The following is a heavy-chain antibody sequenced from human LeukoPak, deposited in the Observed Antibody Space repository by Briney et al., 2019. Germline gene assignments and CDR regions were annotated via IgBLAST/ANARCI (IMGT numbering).Heavy chain of an antibody. CDR2: IYYSGST. D-gene: IGHD2-15*01. V-gene: IGHV4-59*01. Sequence: SETLSLTCTVSGGSISSYYWSWIRQPPGKGLEWIGYIYYSGSTNYNPSLKRRVTISVDTSKNQFSLKLSSVTAADTAVYYCAGGISTLAYWGQGTLVTVSS. CDR3: AGGISTLAY. CDR1: GGSISSYY. J-gene: IGHJ4*02.